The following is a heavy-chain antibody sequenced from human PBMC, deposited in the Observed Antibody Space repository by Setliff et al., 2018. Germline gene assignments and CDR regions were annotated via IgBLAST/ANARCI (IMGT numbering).Heavy chain of an antibody. Sequence: PSETLSLTCNVSGASVSSHIWVWIRQPAGRGLEWIGRIYTSGDTNYNPSLKSRLTMSVDTSKNQISLKLSSVTAADTAVYYCARDRVVVGAGRRGYYFDYWGQGTLVTVSS. CDR1: GASVSSHI. CDR3: ARDRVVVGAGRRGYYFDY. CDR2: IYTSGDT. J-gene: IGHJ4*02. V-gene: IGHV4-4*07. D-gene: IGHD2-15*01.